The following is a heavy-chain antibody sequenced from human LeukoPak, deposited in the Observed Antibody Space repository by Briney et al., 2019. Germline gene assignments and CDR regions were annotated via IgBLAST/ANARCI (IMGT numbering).Heavy chain of an antibody. V-gene: IGHV1-24*01. CDR2: FDPEDGEA. J-gene: IGHJ4*02. CDR1: GYTLTELF. D-gene: IGHD3-22*01. CDR3: ATHASMETGRGYYYFPHFDY. Sequence: GASVKVSCKVSGYTLTELFMHWVRQAPGKGLEWRGGFDPEDGEAIYAQKFQGRVTMTEDTSTDTAYMELSSLRSEDTAVYYCATHASMETGRGYYYFPHFDYWGQGTLVTVSS.